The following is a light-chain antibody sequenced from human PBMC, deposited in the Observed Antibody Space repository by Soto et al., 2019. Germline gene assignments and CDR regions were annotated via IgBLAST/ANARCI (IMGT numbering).Light chain of an antibody. J-gene: IGLJ2*01. CDR2: DVS. V-gene: IGLV2-14*01. Sequence: QSALTQPASVSGSTGQSITIPCTGTSSDVGGYNYVSWYQQHPGKAPKLMIYDVSNRPSGVSNRFSGSKSGNTASLTISGLQAEDEADYYCSSYTSSSTLVFGGGTKVTVL. CDR1: SSDVGGYNY. CDR3: SSYTSSSTLV.